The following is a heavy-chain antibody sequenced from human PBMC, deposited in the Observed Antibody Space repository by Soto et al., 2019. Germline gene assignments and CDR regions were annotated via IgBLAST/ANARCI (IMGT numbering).Heavy chain of an antibody. V-gene: IGHV1-69*13. Sequence: GASVKVSCKASGGTFSSYAISWVRQAPGQGLEWMGGIIPIFGTANYAQKFQGRVTITADESTSTAYMELSSLRSEDTAVYYCARDRRRSSGYVVHYGMDVWGQVSKVTFSS. CDR1: GGTFSSYA. CDR2: IIPIFGTA. J-gene: IGHJ6*02. D-gene: IGHD5-12*01. CDR3: ARDRRRSSGYVVHYGMDV.